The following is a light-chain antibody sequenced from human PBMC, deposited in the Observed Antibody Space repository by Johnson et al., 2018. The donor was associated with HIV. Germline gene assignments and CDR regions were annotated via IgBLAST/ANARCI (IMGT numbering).Light chain of an antibody. CDR3: GTWDNSLSTGAV. Sequence: QSVLTQPPSVSAAPGQKVTISCSGSSSNIGNNYVSWYQQLPGRAPKLLIYDNNKRPSGIPDRFSGSKSGTSATLGIAGLQTGDEADYYCGTWDNSLSTGAVFGTGTKVTVL. CDR1: SSNIGNNY. J-gene: IGLJ1*01. V-gene: IGLV1-51*01. CDR2: DNN.